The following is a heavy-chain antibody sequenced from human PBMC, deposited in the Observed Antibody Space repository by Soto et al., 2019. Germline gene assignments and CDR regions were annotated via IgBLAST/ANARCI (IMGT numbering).Heavy chain of an antibody. CDR1: GFTLNNYW. J-gene: IGHJ5*02. D-gene: IGHD3-22*01. CDR2: IKQDGSQK. Sequence: EVQLVESGGGLVQPGGSLRLSCAVSGFTLNNYWMSWVRQAPGRGLEWVASIKQDGSQKHYVDSVKGRFTISRDTAENSVYVHMNSLRAEDTAVYYCARKRYYYDDNPAGWFDLWGQGTLVTVSS. CDR3: ARKRYYYDDNPAGWFDL. V-gene: IGHV3-7*03.